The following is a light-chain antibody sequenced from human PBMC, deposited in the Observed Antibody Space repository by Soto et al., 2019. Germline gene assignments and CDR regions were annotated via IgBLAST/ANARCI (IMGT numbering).Light chain of an antibody. CDR1: NSNIGNNY. CDR3: GTWDNILSGGV. CDR2: DNN. V-gene: IGLV1-51*01. Sequence: QSALTQPPSVSAAPGQKVTISCSGSNSNIGNNYVSWYQQFPGTAPRLLIYDNNKRPSGIVDRFSGSKSGTSATLDIAGLQSGDEANYYCGTWDNILSGGVFGGGTKLTVL. J-gene: IGLJ3*02.